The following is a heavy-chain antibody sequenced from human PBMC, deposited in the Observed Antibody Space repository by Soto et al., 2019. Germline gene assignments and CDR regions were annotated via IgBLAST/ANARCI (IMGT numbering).Heavy chain of an antibody. V-gene: IGHV4-39*01. D-gene: IGHD6-13*01. Sequence: SETLSLTCTGSGGSISRSSYYWGWIRQPPGRGLEWIGSIYYSGSTYYNPSLKSRVTISVDTSKNQFSLKLSSVTAADTAVYYCARNLGYSSSWLYYYYGMDVWGQGTTVT. J-gene: IGHJ6*02. CDR3: ARNLGYSSSWLYYYYGMDV. CDR1: GGSISRSSYY. CDR2: IYYSGST.